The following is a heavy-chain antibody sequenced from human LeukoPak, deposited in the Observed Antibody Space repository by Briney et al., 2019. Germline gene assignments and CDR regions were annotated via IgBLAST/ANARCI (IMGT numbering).Heavy chain of an antibody. V-gene: IGHV1-2*02. D-gene: IGHD2-2*01. J-gene: IGHJ5*02. CDR3: ARLLGPAASVNWFDP. CDR1: GYTFTGYY. Sequence: ASVKVSCNASGYTFTGYYMHWVRQAPGQGLEWMGWINPNSGGTNYAQKFQGRVTMTRDTSISTAYMELSRLRSDDTAVYYCARLLGPAASVNWFDPWGQGTLVTVSS. CDR2: INPNSGGT.